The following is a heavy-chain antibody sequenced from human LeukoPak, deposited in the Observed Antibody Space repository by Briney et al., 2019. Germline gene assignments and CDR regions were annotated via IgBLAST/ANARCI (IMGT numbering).Heavy chain of an antibody. J-gene: IGHJ4*02. V-gene: IGHV4-59*08. Sequence: ASETLSLTCTVSGGSISSYYWSWIRQPPGKGLEWIGYIYYSGSTNYNPSLKSRVTISVDTSKNQFSLKLSSVTAADTAVYYCAGTAYCSGGSCYGLEYYFDYWGQGTLVTVSS. D-gene: IGHD2-15*01. CDR1: GGSISSYY. CDR3: AGTAYCSGGSCYGLEYYFDY. CDR2: IYYSGST.